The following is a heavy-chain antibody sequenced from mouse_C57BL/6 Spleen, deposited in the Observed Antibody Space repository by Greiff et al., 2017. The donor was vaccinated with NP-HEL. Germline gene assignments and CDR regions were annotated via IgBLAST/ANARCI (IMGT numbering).Heavy chain of an antibody. D-gene: IGHD1-1*01. Sequence: VQLQQSGTELVKPGASVKLSCKASGYTFTSYWMHWVKQRPGQGLEWIGNINPSNGGTNYNEKFKSKATLTVDKSSSTAYMQLSSLTSEDSAVYYCARSVYGSTNFDVWGTGTTVTVSS. CDR2: INPSNGGT. J-gene: IGHJ1*03. V-gene: IGHV1-53*01. CDR3: ARSVYGSTNFDV. CDR1: GYTFTSYW.